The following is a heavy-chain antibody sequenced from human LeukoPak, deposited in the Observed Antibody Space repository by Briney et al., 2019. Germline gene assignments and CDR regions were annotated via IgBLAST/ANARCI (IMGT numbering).Heavy chain of an antibody. Sequence: GGFLRLSCAASGCTFSNYCMSWVRQPPGKGLEWVANIKFNGSEKFYVAPVKGRFTISRNNAKNSLHLQMTILGAEDAAVYYVARDGPPPIQKAGYSSSWYHRPFDYWGQGTLVTVSS. CDR2: IKFNGSEK. V-gene: IGHV3-7*01. CDR3: ARDGPPPIQKAGYSSSWYHRPFDY. J-gene: IGHJ4*02. D-gene: IGHD6-13*01. CDR1: GCTFSNYC.